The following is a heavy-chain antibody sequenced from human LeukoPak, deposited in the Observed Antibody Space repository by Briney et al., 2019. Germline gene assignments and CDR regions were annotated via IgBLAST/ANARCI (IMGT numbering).Heavy chain of an antibody. D-gene: IGHD6-13*01. J-gene: IGHJ4*02. CDR2: ISYDGSNK. CDR3: AKDYRYSSSWLWGPFDY. CDR1: GFTFSSYG. Sequence: PGGSLRLSCAASGFTFSSYGMHWVRQAPGKGLEWVAVISYDGSNKYYAGSVKGRFTISRDNSKNTLYLQMNSLRAEDTAVYYCAKDYRYSSSWLWGPFDYWGQGTLVTVSS. V-gene: IGHV3-30*18.